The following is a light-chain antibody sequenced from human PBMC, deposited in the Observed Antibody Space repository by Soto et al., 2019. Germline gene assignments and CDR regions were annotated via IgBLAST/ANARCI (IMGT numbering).Light chain of an antibody. CDR3: QQYDNLIT. CDR2: DAS. V-gene: IGKV1-33*01. Sequence: DIQMTQSPSSLSASVGDRVTITCQASQDISNYLNWYQHKVGKAPKLLIYDASNLETGVPSRFSGSGSGTDFTFTISSLQPEDIATYYCQQYDNLITFGQGTRLEIK. CDR1: QDISNY. J-gene: IGKJ5*01.